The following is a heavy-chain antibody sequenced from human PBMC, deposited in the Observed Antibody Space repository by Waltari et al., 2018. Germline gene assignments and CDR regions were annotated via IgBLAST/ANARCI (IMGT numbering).Heavy chain of an antibody. V-gene: IGHV4-59*01. Sequence: QVQLQESGPGLVKPSETLSLTCTGSGGSISSYYWSWIRQAPGKGLEWIVYIYYSGSTNYNPSLKSRVTISVDTSKNQFSLKLSSVTAADTAVYYCARGIPLRFLEWYSFDYWGQGTLVTVSS. CDR2: IYYSGST. CDR3: ARGIPLRFLEWYSFDY. J-gene: IGHJ4*02. D-gene: IGHD3-3*01. CDR1: GGSISSYY.